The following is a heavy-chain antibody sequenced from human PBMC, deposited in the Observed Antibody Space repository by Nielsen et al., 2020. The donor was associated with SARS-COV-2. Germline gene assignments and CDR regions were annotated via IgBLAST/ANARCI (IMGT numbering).Heavy chain of an antibody. CDR1: GYTFTSYD. CDR3: ARTRSDHDSSGYYYDLYWHFDL. Sequence: SVKVSCKASGYTFTSYDINWVRQAPGQGLEWMGKIIPVLHIANYAQKFQGRVTIIADKATTKTYLELTRLRSEDTAVYYCARTRSDHDSSGYYYDLYWHFDLWGRGTLVTVSS. V-gene: IGHV1-69*04. CDR2: IIPVLHIA. D-gene: IGHD3-22*01. J-gene: IGHJ2*01.